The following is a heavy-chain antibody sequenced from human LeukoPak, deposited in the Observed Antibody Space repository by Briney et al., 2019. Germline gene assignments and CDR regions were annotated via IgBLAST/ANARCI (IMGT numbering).Heavy chain of an antibody. D-gene: IGHD3-22*01. J-gene: IGHJ4*02. CDR3: ARIGSIHYYDSSGYLYYFDY. CDR2: IKQDGSEK. CDR1: GFTFSSYS. Sequence: GGPLRLSCAASGFTFSSYSMNWVRQAPGKGLEWVANIKQDGSEKYYVDSVKGRFTISRDNAKTSLYVQMYSLRAEDTAVYYCARIGSIHYYDSSGYLYYFDYWGQGTLVTVSS. V-gene: IGHV3-7*01.